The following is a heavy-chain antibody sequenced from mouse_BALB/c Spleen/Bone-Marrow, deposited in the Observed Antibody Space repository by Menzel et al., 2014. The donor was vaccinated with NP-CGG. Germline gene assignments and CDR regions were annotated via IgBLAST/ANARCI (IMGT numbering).Heavy chain of an antibody. J-gene: IGHJ4*01. CDR3: ASLTYYAMDY. CDR2: TSSGSSTI. V-gene: IGHV5-17*02. CDR1: GFTFSSFG. Sequence: EVMLVESGGGLVQPGGSRKLSCAASGFTFSSFGMHWVRQAPEKGLEWVAYTSSGSSTICYADTVKGRFTISRDNPKNTLFLQMTSLRSEDTAMYYCASLTYYAMDYWGQGTSVTVSS.